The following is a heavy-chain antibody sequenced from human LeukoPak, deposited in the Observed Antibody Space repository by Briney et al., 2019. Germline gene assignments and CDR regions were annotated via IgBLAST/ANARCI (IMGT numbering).Heavy chain of an antibody. CDR2: IYYSGST. V-gene: IGHV4-59*01. CDR1: GGSIISYY. Sequence: SETLSLTCTVSGGSIISYYWSWIRQPPGKGLEWIGYIYYSGSTNYNPSLKSRVTISVDTSKNQFSLKLSSVTAADTAVYYCARAFIAARPDYYYYGMDVWGQGTTVTVSS. CDR3: ARAFIAARPDYYYYGMDV. J-gene: IGHJ6*02. D-gene: IGHD6-6*01.